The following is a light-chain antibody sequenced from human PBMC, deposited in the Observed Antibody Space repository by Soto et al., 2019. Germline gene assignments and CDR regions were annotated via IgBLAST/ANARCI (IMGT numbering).Light chain of an antibody. Sequence: QSALTQPPSASGTPGQRVSISCSGGGSNIGSNTVNWYQHLPGTAPRLLMFSDGQRPSGVPDRFSGSKSGTSASLDISGLHSEDEADYYCAAWDDSLSGYVXGTGTKVTVL. J-gene: IGLJ1*01. CDR3: AAWDDSLSGYV. V-gene: IGLV1-44*01. CDR1: GSNIGSNT. CDR2: SDG.